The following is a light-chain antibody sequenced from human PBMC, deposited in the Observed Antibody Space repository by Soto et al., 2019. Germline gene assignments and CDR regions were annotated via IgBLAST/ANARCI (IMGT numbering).Light chain of an antibody. J-gene: IGLJ2*01. V-gene: IGLV3-21*04. CDR1: NLGSKS. Sequence: SYELTQPPSVSVAPGKTASITCGGDNLGSKSVHWYQQKPGQAPVLVIYYDDERPSGSPERFSASNSGNTATLTISRVEAGDEAEYCCQVWDSSSDHVIFGGGTKLTVL. CDR3: QVWDSSSDHVI. CDR2: YDD.